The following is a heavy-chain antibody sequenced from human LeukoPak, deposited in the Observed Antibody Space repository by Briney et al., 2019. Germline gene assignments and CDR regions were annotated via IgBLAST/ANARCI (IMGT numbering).Heavy chain of an antibody. D-gene: IGHD6-13*01. CDR2: IKQDGSEK. CDR1: GFTFSDYY. Sequence: GGSLRLSCAASGFTFSDYYMSWIRQAPGKGLEWVANIKQDGSEKYYVDSVKGRFTISRDNAKNSLYLQMNSLRAEDTAVYYCARDYTYSSSWWVADFDYWGQGTLVTVSS. CDR3: ARDYTYSSSWWVADFDY. J-gene: IGHJ4*02. V-gene: IGHV3-7*01.